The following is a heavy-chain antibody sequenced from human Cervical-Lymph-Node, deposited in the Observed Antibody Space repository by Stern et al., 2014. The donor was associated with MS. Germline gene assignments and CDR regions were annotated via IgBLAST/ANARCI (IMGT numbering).Heavy chain of an antibody. J-gene: IGHJ5*02. V-gene: IGHV1-8*01. CDR3: ARGLVVSSSLWFDP. D-gene: IGHD6-6*01. CDR2: MNPNIGNT. Sequence: QVQLVQSGAEVKKPGDSVKVSCKASGYTFINYDINWVRQAPGRGLEWIGWMNPNIGNTGYAQEFQGRVTMTTNTSISTVYMELSSLTSDDTAVYYCARGLVVSSSLWFDPWGQGTLVTVSS. CDR1: GYTFINYD.